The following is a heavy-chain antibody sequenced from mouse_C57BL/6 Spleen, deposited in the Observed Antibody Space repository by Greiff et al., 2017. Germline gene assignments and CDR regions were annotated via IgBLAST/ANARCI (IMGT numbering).Heavy chain of an antibody. CDR3: ARHYYGSSFGY. J-gene: IGHJ2*01. Sequence: EVMLVESGGGLVKPGGSLKLSCAASGFTFSDYGMHWVRQAPEQGLEWVAYISSGSSSIYYADTVKGRFTISRDNAKNTLFMQMTSLRSEDTAMYYCARHYYGSSFGYWGQGTTLTVSS. V-gene: IGHV5-17*01. CDR1: GFTFSDYG. CDR2: ISSGSSSI. D-gene: IGHD1-1*01.